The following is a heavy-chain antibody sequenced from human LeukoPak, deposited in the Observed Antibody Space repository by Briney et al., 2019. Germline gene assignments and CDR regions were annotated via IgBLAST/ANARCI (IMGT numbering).Heavy chain of an antibody. CDR3: AKASDWIAVTTDFDY. D-gene: IGHD4-17*01. V-gene: IGHV3-33*06. J-gene: IGHJ4*02. CDR1: GFTFSSYG. Sequence: PGGSLRLSCAASGFTFSSYGMHWVRQAPGKGLEWVAVIWYDGSNKYYADSVKGRFTISRDNSKNTLYLQMNSLRAEDTAVYYCAKASDWIAVTTDFDYWGQGTLVTVSS. CDR2: IWYDGSNK.